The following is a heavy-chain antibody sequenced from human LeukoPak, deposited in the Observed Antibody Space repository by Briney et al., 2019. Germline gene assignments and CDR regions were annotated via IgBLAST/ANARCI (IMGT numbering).Heavy chain of an antibody. CDR3: ARWDSSAWFYDF. D-gene: IGHD6-19*01. CDR2: IYYSGLT. Sequence: PSETLSLTCTVSGGSISSYYWSWNRQPPGKALEWIAYIYYSGLTNYNPSLKSRVTISVDTSKNQFSLKLSSVTAADTAVYYCARWDSSAWFYDFWGQGTLVTVSS. J-gene: IGHJ4*02. V-gene: IGHV4-59*08. CDR1: GGSISSYY.